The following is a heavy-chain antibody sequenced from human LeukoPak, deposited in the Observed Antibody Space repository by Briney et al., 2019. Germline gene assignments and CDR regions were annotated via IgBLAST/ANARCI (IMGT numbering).Heavy chain of an antibody. Sequence: GGSLRLSCAASGFTFSSYGMHWVRQAPGKGLEWVAVIWYDGSNKYYADSVKGRFTISRDNSKNTLYLQMNSLRAEDTAVYYCARGAPHLYYYDSSGEFDYWGQGTLVTVSS. CDR3: ARGAPHLYYYDSSGEFDY. D-gene: IGHD3-22*01. V-gene: IGHV3-33*01. J-gene: IGHJ4*02. CDR1: GFTFSSYG. CDR2: IWYDGSNK.